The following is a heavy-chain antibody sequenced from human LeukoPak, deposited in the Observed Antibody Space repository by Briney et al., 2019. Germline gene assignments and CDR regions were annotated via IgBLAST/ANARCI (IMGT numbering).Heavy chain of an antibody. CDR3: AREDGESSNWPARFLYNWFDP. D-gene: IGHD6-13*01. CDR1: GDSVSSNSAG. CDR2: TYYRSKWYN. Sequence: SQTLSLTCAISGDSVSSNSAGWNWIRQSPSRGLEWLGRTYYRSKWYNDYAVSVKSRISINPDTFKNQFSLQLNSVTTEDTAIYYCAREDGESSNWPARFLYNWFDPWGQGTLVTVSS. V-gene: IGHV6-1*01. J-gene: IGHJ5*02.